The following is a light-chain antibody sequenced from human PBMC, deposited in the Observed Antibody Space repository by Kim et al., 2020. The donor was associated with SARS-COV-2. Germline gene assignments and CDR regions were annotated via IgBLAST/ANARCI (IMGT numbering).Light chain of an antibody. CDR1: SSDVGGYNY. Sequence: QSITIYCTGTSSDVGGYNYVSWYQQHPGRAPKLMIYDVSNRPSGVSNRFSGSKSGNTASLTISGLQAEDEADYYCSSYTSSSTYVFGTGTKVTVL. J-gene: IGLJ1*01. CDR3: SSYTSSSTYV. V-gene: IGLV2-14*03. CDR2: DVS.